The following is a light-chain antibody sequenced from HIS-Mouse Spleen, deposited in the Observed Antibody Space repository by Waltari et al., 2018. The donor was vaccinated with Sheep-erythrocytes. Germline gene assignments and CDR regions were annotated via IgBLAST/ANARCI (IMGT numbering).Light chain of an antibody. J-gene: IGLJ2*01. V-gene: IGLV2-8*01. Sequence: QSALTQPPSPSGSPGQSVTLHRPGTSSDVGGYKYVSWYQQHPGKAPKLMIYEVSKRPSGVPDRFSGSNSGNTATLTISGTQAMDEADYYCQAWDSSIHVVFGGGTKLTVL. CDR3: QAWDSSIHVV. CDR2: EVS. CDR1: SSDVGGYKY.